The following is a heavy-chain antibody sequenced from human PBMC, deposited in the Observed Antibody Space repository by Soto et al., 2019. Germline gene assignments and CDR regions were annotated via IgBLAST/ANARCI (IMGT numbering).Heavy chain of an antibody. CDR2: INPNSGGT. D-gene: IGHD3-10*01. J-gene: IGHJ4*02. CDR1: GYTFTGYY. V-gene: IGHV1-2*04. CDR3: ARGTYYYGSGSYYPLDY. Sequence: ASVKVSCKASGYTFTGYYMHWVRQAPGQGLEWMGWINPNSGGTNYAQKFQGWVTMTRDTSISTAYMELSRLRSDDTAVYYCARGTYYYGSGSYYPLDYWGQGTLVTVSS.